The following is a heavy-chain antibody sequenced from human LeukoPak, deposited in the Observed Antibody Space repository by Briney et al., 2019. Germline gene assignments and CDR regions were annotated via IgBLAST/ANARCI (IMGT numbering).Heavy chain of an antibody. J-gene: IGHJ4*02. CDR3: ARHLKRENYGDYGPCFDY. V-gene: IGHV4-30-2*01. Sequence: SETLSLTCTVSRGSISSVGYSWSSVRQPPGKGLEGIGYIWQSGTTYYPPALNSRVNISVDRSKTQFSLRLSSVTAADTAVYYCARHLKRENYGDYGPCFDYWGQGIMVTVSS. CDR2: IWQSGTT. D-gene: IGHD4-17*01. CDR1: RGSISSVGYS.